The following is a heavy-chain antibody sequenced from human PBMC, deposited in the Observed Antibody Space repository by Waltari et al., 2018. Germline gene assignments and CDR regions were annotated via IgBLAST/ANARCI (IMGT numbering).Heavy chain of an antibody. J-gene: IGHJ4*02. V-gene: IGHV3-23*04. Sequence: EVQLVESGGGLVQPGGSLRLSCAASGFTFSSYAMSWVRQAPGKGLEWVSAISGRGGSTYYADAVKGRFTISRDNSKNTLYLQMNSLRAEDTAVYYCAKGRAAADLPFDYWGQGTLVTVSS. CDR3: AKGRAAADLPFDY. CDR2: ISGRGGST. D-gene: IGHD6-13*01. CDR1: GFTFSSYA.